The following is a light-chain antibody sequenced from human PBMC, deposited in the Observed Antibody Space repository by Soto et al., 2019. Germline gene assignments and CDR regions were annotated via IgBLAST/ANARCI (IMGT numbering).Light chain of an antibody. CDR1: QSISTY. CDR2: AAS. Sequence: DIPLTQSLSSLSASVGEGVDIXWRASQSISTYLNWYQQKPGKAPKLLMHAASSLDRGVPSRFSGSGSGTDFTLTISSLQPEDFATYYCQQSYRTPRTFGQGTKVDI. CDR3: QQSYRTPRT. V-gene: IGKV1-39*01. J-gene: IGKJ1*01.